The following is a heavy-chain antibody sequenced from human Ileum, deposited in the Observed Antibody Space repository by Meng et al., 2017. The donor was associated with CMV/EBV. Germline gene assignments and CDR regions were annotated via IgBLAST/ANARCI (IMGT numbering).Heavy chain of an antibody. CDR2: FTGDGYTT. J-gene: IGHJ3*02. V-gene: IGHV3-23*01. D-gene: IGHD1-14*01. Sequence: SGFSFSTYAVNWLRQAPGKGLGWVSGFTGDGYTTFYADSVKGRFTNSRDNSKTTLYLQMNSLRAEDTAIYYCAKEVSNRSQGAFDIWGQGTMVTVSS. CDR1: GFSFSTYA. CDR3: AKEVSNRSQGAFDI.